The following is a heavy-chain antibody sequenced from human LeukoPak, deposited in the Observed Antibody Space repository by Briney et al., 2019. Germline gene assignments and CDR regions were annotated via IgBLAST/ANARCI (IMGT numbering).Heavy chain of an antibody. Sequence: KASETLSLTCTVSGGSISSYYWSWIRQPPGKGLEWIGSIYYSGSTYYNPSLKSRVTMSVDTSKNQFSLKLSSVTAADTAVYYCARWGGSPPWYYYYGMDVWGQGTTVTVSS. D-gene: IGHD1-26*01. CDR2: IYYSGST. V-gene: IGHV4-59*04. J-gene: IGHJ6*02. CDR3: ARWGGSPPWYYYYGMDV. CDR1: GGSISSYY.